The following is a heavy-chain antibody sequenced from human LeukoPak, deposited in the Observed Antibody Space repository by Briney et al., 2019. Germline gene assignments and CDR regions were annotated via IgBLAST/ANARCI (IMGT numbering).Heavy chain of an antibody. CDR3: AKDLPGSGWAIHY. CDR1: GFIFSRHA. Sequence: GGSLRLSCAASGFIFSRHAMSWVRQVPGKGLEWVSSISDGGTFYSDSVKGRFAISRDNSKNTLYLQMNSLRAEDTALYHCAKDLPGSGWAIHYWGQGTLVTVSS. J-gene: IGHJ4*02. D-gene: IGHD6-19*01. CDR2: ISDGGT. V-gene: IGHV3-23*01.